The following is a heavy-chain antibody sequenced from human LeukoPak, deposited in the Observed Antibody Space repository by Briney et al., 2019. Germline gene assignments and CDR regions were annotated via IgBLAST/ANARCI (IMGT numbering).Heavy chain of an antibody. CDR3: ARGLRSLEEDWFDP. Sequence: SETLSLTCTVSGGSISNYYWNWIRQPAGKGLEWIGRIYTSGSTNYNPSLKSRVTMSVDTSKNEFSLNLNSVTAADTAVYYCARGLRSLEEDWFDPWGQGTLVTVSS. J-gene: IGHJ5*02. CDR2: IYTSGST. CDR1: GGSISNYY. D-gene: IGHD3-3*01. V-gene: IGHV4-4*07.